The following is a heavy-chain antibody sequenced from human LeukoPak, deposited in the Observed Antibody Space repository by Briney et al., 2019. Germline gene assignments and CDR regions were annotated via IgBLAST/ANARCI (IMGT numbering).Heavy chain of an antibody. CDR2: IYYSGST. J-gene: IGHJ6*03. CDR3: ARDRSTDVLRYFDWSNYYYYYYMDV. Sequence: SQTLSLTCTVSGGSISSGGYYWSWIRQHPGRGLEWIGYIYYSGSTYYNPSVKSRVTISVDTSKNQFSLKLSSVTAADTAVYYCARDRSTDVLRYFDWSNYYYYYYMDVWGKGTTVTVSS. CDR1: GGSISSGGYY. V-gene: IGHV4-31*03. D-gene: IGHD3-9*01.